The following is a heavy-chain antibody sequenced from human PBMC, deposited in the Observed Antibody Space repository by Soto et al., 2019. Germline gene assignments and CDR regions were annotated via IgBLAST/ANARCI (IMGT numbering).Heavy chain of an antibody. CDR2: IYSGGTT. D-gene: IGHD2-8*01. Sequence: EVRLVESGGGVIQPGESLRLSCAASGFSFKTNYMTWVRQAPGKGLEWVAVIYSGGTTDYGDSVEGRFTISRNQSRDTLYLHRNSLRVEDTAVYYRAGGVSWGQGTLVTVSS. CDR1: GFSFKTNY. V-gene: IGHV3-53*01. CDR3: AGGVS. J-gene: IGHJ5*02.